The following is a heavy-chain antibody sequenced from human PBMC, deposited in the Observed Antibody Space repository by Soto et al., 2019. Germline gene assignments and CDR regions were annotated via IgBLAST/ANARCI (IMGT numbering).Heavy chain of an antibody. CDR2: ISAYNGNT. V-gene: IGHV1-18*01. D-gene: IGHD3-3*01. CDR3: AGMEFVIFGVVTPFAP. CDR1: GYTFTSYG. J-gene: IGHJ5*02. Sequence: QVQLVQSGAEVKKPGASVKVSCKASGYTFTSYGISWVRQAPGQGLEWMGWISAYNGNTNYAQKLQGRVTMTTDTXTXXAYMGLRSLRSDDTAVYYCAGMEFVIFGVVTPFAPWGQGTLVTVSS.